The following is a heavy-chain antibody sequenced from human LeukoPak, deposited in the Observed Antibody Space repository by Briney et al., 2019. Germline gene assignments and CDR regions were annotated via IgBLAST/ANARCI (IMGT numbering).Heavy chain of an antibody. Sequence: PGGSLRLSCAASGFTFSSYTMSWVRQAPGKGLEWVSAISSSSGSTYYADSVKGRFTISRDNSKNTLYLQMNSLRAEDTAVYYCAKSPSVGATARAFDIWGQGKMVTVSS. V-gene: IGHV3-23*01. CDR3: AKSPSVGATARAFDI. D-gene: IGHD1-26*01. CDR2: ISSSSGST. J-gene: IGHJ3*02. CDR1: GFTFSSYT.